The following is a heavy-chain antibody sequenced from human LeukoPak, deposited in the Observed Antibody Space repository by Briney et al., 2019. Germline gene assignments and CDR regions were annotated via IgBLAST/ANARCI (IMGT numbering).Heavy chain of an antibody. CDR2: IYRTGST. D-gene: IGHD6-13*01. Sequence: SETLSLTCNVSGGSISSYYWSWIRQPPGKGLEWIGYIYRTGSTNYNPSLKSRVTISADTSKSQFSLSLSSVTAADTAVYYCARQRDLQQLAPFDYWGQGTLVTVSS. CDR1: GGSISSYY. V-gene: IGHV4-59*08. J-gene: IGHJ4*02. CDR3: ARQRDLQQLAPFDY.